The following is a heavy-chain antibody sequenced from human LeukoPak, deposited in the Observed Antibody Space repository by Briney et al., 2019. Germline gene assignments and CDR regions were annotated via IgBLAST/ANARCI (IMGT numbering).Heavy chain of an antibody. CDR1: GFTFSSYW. CDR3: ARDRDSNDYQRFDA. Sequence: GGSLRLSCAASGFTFSSYWMSWVRQAPGKGLEWVANIKQDGSEKYYVDSVKGRFTISRDNAKTSLYLQMNSLRAEDTAVYYCARDRDSNDYQRFDAWGQGTLVIVSS. D-gene: IGHD3-22*01. V-gene: IGHV3-7*01. J-gene: IGHJ5*02. CDR2: IKQDGSEK.